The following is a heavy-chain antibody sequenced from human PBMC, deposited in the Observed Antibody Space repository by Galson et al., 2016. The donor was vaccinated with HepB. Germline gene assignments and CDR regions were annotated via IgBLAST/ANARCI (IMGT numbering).Heavy chain of an antibody. CDR1: GFSFRNYG. CDR3: VAGKEYFQH. CDR2: ISDDGTNK. Sequence: SLRLSCAASGFSFRNYGMHWLRQAPGKGLDWVSAISDDGTNKYYADSMKGRFTISRDNSKNTLSLQMNSLRAEDTAVYYCVAGKEYFQHWGQGTLVTVSS. V-gene: IGHV3-30*03. J-gene: IGHJ1*01. D-gene: IGHD6-19*01.